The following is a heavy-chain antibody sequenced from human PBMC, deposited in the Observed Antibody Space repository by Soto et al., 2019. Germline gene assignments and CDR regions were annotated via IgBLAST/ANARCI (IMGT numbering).Heavy chain of an antibody. V-gene: IGHV1-69*04. J-gene: IGHJ4*02. CDR3: ARDLPLTSPVTGSSSIFDY. D-gene: IGHD6-6*01. Sequence: ASVKVSCKASGGTFSSYTISWVRQAPGQGLEWMGRIIPILGIANYAQKFQGRVTITADKSTSTAYMELSSLRSEDTAVYYCARDLPLTSPVTGSSSIFDYWGQGTLVTVSS. CDR2: IIPILGIA. CDR1: GGTFSSYT.